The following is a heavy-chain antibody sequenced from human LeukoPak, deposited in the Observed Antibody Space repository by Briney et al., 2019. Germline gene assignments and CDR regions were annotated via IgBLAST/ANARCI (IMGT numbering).Heavy chain of an antibody. CDR1: GGSLSNYY. Sequence: SETLSLTCTVSGGSLSNYYWSWIRQPPGKGLEWIGYIFYSGSTNYNPSLKSRVTISVDTSKNQFSLKLSSVTAADTAVYYCARDRGYMDVWGKGTTVTVSS. D-gene: IGHD3-10*01. V-gene: IGHV4-59*01. CDR2: IFYSGST. CDR3: ARDRGYMDV. J-gene: IGHJ6*03.